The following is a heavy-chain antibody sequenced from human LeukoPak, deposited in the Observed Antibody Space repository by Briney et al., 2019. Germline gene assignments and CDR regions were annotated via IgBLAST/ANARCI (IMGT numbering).Heavy chain of an antibody. Sequence: ASVKVSCKASGYTFTSYYMHWVRQAPGQGLEWMGIINPSGGSTSYAQKFQGRVTMTRDMSTSTVYMELSSLRSEDMAVYYCARVDYRGPFDYWGQGTLVTVSS. J-gene: IGHJ4*02. CDR3: ARVDYRGPFDY. CDR2: INPSGGST. D-gene: IGHD3-10*01. V-gene: IGHV1-46*01. CDR1: GYTFTSYY.